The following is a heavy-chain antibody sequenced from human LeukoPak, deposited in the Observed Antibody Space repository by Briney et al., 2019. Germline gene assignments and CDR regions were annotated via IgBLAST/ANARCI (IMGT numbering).Heavy chain of an antibody. CDR1: GGSIDSYY. CDR2: IYTSGST. CDR3: ARAAYYYDSSGYTSFDY. D-gene: IGHD3-22*01. V-gene: IGHV4-4*07. J-gene: IGHJ4*02. Sequence: PSETLSLTCTVSGGSIDSYYWSWVRQPPGKGLEWIGRIYTSGSTNYNPSLKSRVTMSVDTSKNQFSLKLSSVTAADTAVYYCARAAYYYDSSGYTSFDYWDQGTLVTVSS.